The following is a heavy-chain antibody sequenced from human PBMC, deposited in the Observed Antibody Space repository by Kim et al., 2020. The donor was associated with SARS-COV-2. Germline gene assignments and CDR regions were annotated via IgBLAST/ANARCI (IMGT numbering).Heavy chain of an antibody. D-gene: IGHD6-6*01. CDR3: ARDMGYSSSSWGYWYFDL. CDR1: GYTFTSYA. J-gene: IGHJ2*01. Sequence: ASVKVSCKASGYTFTSYAMHWVRQAPGQRLEWMRWINAGNGNTKYSQKFQGRVTITRDTSASTAYMELSSLRSEDTAVYYCARDMGYSSSSWGYWYFDLWGRGTLVTVSS. CDR2: INAGNGNT. V-gene: IGHV1-3*01.